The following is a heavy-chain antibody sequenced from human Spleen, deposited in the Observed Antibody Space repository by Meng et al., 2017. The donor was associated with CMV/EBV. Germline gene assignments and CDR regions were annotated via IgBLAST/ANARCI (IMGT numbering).Heavy chain of an antibody. J-gene: IGHJ6*02. CDR1: GFTVSSNY. CDR3: ARDKKRFLEWLSQPTRASYYYYYGMDV. V-gene: IGHV3-48*04. Sequence: GESLKISRAASGFTVSSNYMNWVRQAPGKGLEWVSYISSSSSTIYYADSVKGRFTISRDNAKNSLYLQMNSLRAEDTAVYYCARDKKRFLEWLSQPTRASYYYYYGMDVWGQGTTVTVSS. D-gene: IGHD3-3*01. CDR2: ISSSSSTI.